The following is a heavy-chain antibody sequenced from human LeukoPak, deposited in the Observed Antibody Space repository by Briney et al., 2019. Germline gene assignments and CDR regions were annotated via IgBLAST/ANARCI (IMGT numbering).Heavy chain of an antibody. Sequence: GGSLRLSRAASGFTFSNAWMSWVRQAPGKGLEWVGRIKSKTDGGTTDYAAPVKGRFTISRDDSKNTLYLQMNSLKTEDTAVYYCTTDRSELIVFAAKYDYWGQGTLVTVSS. CDR3: TTDRSELIVFAAKYDY. CDR2: IKSKTDGGTT. V-gene: IGHV3-15*01. J-gene: IGHJ4*02. D-gene: IGHD2-8*01. CDR1: GFTFSNAW.